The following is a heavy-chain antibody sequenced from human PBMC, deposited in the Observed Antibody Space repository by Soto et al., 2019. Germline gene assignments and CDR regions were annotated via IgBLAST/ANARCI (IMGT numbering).Heavy chain of an antibody. V-gene: IGHV4-59*01. CDR1: GGSIISYY. CDR3: ARAGRKSSSWSPYYFDY. J-gene: IGHJ4*02. Sequence: SETLSLTCTVSGGSIISYYWSWIRQPPGKGLERIGYIYYSGSTNYNPSLKSRVTISVDTSKNQFSLKLSSVTAADTAVYYCARAGRKSSSWSPYYFDYWGQGTLVIVTS. CDR2: IYYSGST. D-gene: IGHD6-13*01.